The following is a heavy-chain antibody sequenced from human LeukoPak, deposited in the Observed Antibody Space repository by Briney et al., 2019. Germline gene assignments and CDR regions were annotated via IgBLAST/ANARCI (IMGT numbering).Heavy chain of an antibody. J-gene: IGHJ4*02. V-gene: IGHV3-11*04. CDR1: GFTFSDYY. Sequence: GGSLRLSCAASGFTFSDYYMSWIRQAPGKGLEWVSYISSSGSTIYYADSVKGRFTISRDNAKNTLYLQINSLRAEDTAVYYCARAPDYYGSGSYLATFDYWGQGTLVTVSS. CDR2: ISSSGSTI. D-gene: IGHD3-10*01. CDR3: ARAPDYYGSGSYLATFDY.